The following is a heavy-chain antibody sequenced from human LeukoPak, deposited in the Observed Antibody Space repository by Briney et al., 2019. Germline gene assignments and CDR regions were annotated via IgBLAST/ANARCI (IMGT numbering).Heavy chain of an antibody. V-gene: IGHV3-7*01. D-gene: IGHD3-10*01. CDR3: ARGGMVRRVMGAFDI. Sequence: GGSLRLPCAASGFTFSNYWMNWVRQAPGKGLEWVANIKQDGSEKYYVDSVKGRFTVSRDNAKNSLYLQMNSLRAEDTAVFYCARGGMVRRVMGAFDIWGQGTLVTVSS. CDR1: GFTFSNYW. J-gene: IGHJ3*02. CDR2: IKQDGSEK.